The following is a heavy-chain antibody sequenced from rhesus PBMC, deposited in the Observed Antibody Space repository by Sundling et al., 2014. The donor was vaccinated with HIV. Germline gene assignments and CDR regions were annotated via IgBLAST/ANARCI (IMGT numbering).Heavy chain of an antibody. J-gene: IGHJ6*01. CDR2: ITYTGGST. D-gene: IGHD3-16*01. CDR3: AREGGGAGGYYSDGLDS. CDR1: GFSFNDYY. Sequence: EVHLVESGGGLAKPGGSLRLSCAASGFSFNDYYMHWVRQAPGKGLEWVSGITYTGGSTYYADSVKARFTISRENAKNTLYLQMDSLRAEDTAVYYCAREGGGAGGYYSDGLDSWGQGVVVTVSS. V-gene: IGHV3-59*01.